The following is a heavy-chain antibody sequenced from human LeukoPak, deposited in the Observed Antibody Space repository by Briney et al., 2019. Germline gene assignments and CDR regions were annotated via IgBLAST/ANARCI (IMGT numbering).Heavy chain of an antibody. V-gene: IGHV4-39*01. CDR2: IYYSGST. CDR3: ARMIPYLFDY. D-gene: IGHD3-22*01. J-gene: IGHJ4*02. CDR1: GVSISSSSYY. Sequence: PSETLSLTCTVSGVSISSSSYYWGWIRQPPGKGLEWIGSIYYSGSTYYNPSLKSRVTISVDTSKNQFSLKLSSVTAADTAVYYCARMIPYLFDYWGQGTLVTVSS.